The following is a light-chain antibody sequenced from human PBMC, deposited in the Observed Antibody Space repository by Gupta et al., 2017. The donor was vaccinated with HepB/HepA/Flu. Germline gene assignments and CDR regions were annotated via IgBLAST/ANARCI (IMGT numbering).Light chain of an antibody. J-gene: IGLJ1*01. Sequence: QSALTQPASLSGSPGQSITISCTGTADDVGSYHYVSWYQQYPGKAPKLIISDVNNRPSGISDRFSGSKSGNTASLTISALQAEGEAHYYCCSYATNTPYVFGSGTDVTVL. CDR3: CSYATNTPYV. V-gene: IGLV2-14*03. CDR1: ADDVGSYHY. CDR2: DVN.